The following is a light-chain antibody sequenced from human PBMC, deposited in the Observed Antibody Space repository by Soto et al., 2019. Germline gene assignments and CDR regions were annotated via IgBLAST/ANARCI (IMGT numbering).Light chain of an antibody. CDR3: SSYTSSSTSYV. J-gene: IGLJ1*01. CDR2: DVS. Sequence: QSVLTQPASVSGSPGQSITISCTGTSSDVGGYNYVSWYQQHPGKAPKLMIYDVSNRPSGVSNRFSGSKSGNTASLTISGLQAEDEADYYCSSYTSSSTSYVFGTGTMVNVL. CDR1: SSDVGGYNY. V-gene: IGLV2-14*01.